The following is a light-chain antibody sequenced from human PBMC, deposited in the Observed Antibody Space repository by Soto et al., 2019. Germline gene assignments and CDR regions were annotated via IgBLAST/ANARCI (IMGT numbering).Light chain of an antibody. CDR3: QKYNNWPFT. Sequence: EIVLTQSPGTLSLAPVERSTLSCMASQSVSSNLAWYQQKPGQAPRLLIYGASTRATGIPARFSGSGSGTEFTLTISSLQSEDFAVYYCQKYNNWPFTCGQGTRREIK. J-gene: IGKJ5*01. V-gene: IGKV3-15*01. CDR1: QSVSSN. CDR2: GAS.